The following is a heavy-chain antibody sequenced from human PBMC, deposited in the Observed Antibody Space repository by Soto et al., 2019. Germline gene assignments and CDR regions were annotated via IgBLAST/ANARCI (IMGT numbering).Heavy chain of an antibody. V-gene: IGHV4-39*01. Sequence: QLQLQESGPGLVKASETLSLTCTVSGGSITRNNHFWGWIRQSPGKGLEWIGSIQYGGTTNYNPSLKSRVIMSAETSKNQFSLMMNSMTAADTAVYYCARLGSSGWYQGSYFDYWGQGTLVTVSS. CDR1: GGSITRNNHF. D-gene: IGHD6-19*01. CDR3: ARLGSSGWYQGSYFDY. CDR2: IQYGGTT. J-gene: IGHJ4*02.